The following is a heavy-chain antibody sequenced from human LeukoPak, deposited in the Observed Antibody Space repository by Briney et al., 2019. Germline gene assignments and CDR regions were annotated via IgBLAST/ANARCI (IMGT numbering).Heavy chain of an antibody. D-gene: IGHD6-6*01. CDR2: INQDGSEK. CDR1: GSTFSSYW. J-gene: IGHJ4*02. CDR3: AREGAYRTSSPAGY. V-gene: IGHV3-7*01. Sequence: PGGSLRLSCAASGSTFSSYWMSWVRQAPGKGLEWVANINQDGSEKYFVDSVKGRFTISRDNAKNSLYLQMNSLRAEDTAVYYCAREGAYRTSSPAGYWGQGTLVTVSS.